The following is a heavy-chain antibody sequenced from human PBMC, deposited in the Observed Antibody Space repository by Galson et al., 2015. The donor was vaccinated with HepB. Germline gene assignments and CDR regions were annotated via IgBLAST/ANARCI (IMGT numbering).Heavy chain of an antibody. J-gene: IGHJ4*02. Sequence: SVKVSCKASGSTFTSYYMHWVRQAPGQGLEWMGIINPSGGSTSYAQKFQGRVTMTRDTSTSTVYMGLSSLRSEDTAVYYCARGPQTRLVITPAFDYWGQGTLVTVSS. V-gene: IGHV1-46*01. CDR2: INPSGGST. CDR3: ARGPQTRLVITPAFDY. CDR1: GSTFTSYY. D-gene: IGHD3-9*01.